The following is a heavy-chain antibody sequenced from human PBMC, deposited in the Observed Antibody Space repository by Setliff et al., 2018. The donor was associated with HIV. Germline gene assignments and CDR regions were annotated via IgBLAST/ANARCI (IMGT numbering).Heavy chain of an antibody. J-gene: IGHJ5*02. CDR1: GFTVSNNY. CDR3: AKGVKFLDP. V-gene: IGHV3-53*01. D-gene: IGHD3-16*01. Sequence: GGSLRLSCAVSGFTVSNNYMTWVRQAPGKGLEWVSTLYGDGRTFYADSAQGRFTISRDNSNNILFLQMNSLLAEDTAVYYCAKGVKFLDPWGQGTLVTVSS. CDR2: LYGDGRT.